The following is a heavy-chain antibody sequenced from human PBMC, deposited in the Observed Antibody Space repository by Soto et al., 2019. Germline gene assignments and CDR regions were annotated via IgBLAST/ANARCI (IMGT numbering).Heavy chain of an antibody. CDR3: ARGRDFDS. CDR2: IFPSGTT. V-gene: IGHV4-30-2*01. Sequence: TLSLSCAVSGCSLTSGTDSWNGIRQPPGKGVEWIGYIFPSGTTYCNPSLKSRVYISIDVSKNQFSLNLRSLTAAGTAVYYCARGRDFDSWGQGTLVTVSS. J-gene: IGHJ4*02. CDR1: GCSLTSGTDS.